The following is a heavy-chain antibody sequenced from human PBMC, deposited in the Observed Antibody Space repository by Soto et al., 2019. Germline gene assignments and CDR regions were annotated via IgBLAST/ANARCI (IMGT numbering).Heavy chain of an antibody. CDR3: ARGRYYDFWSGYFSGSVAFDI. J-gene: IGHJ3*02. CDR2: ISAYNGNT. CDR1: GYTFTSYG. Sequence: ASVKVSCKASGYTFTSYGVSWVRQAPGQGLEWMGWISAYNGNTNYAQKLQGRVTMTTDTSTSTAYMELRSLRSDDTAVYYCARGRYYDFWSGYFSGSVAFDIWGQGTMVTVS. D-gene: IGHD3-3*01. V-gene: IGHV1-18*01.